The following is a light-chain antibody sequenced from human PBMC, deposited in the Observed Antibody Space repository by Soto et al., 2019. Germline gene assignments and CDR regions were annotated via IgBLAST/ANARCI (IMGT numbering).Light chain of an antibody. CDR3: QHYHHWPPMFT. CDR1: QSVKSN. V-gene: IGKV3-15*01. Sequence: EIVMTQSPATLSVSPGERATLSCRASQSVKSNLAWYQQKPGQAPRLLIYGAFTRATGIPGRFSGSGSGTEFTLTLSSLQSEDFAIYYCQHYHHWPPMFTFGQGTKLEIK. CDR2: GAF. J-gene: IGKJ2*01.